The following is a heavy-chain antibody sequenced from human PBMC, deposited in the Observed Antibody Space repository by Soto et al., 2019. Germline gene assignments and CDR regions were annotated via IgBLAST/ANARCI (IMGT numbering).Heavy chain of an antibody. V-gene: IGHV4-31*03. CDR3: ARDQYSGYQFDS. J-gene: IGHJ4*02. Sequence: SETLSLTCTVSGGSISSGNYFWSWIRQRPGKGLEWIGYIYYSGSTYYNPSLKSRVSISVDTSKNQFSLKLSSVTAADTAVYYCARDQYSGYQFDSWGQGTLVTVSS. CDR1: GGSISSGNYF. D-gene: IGHD5-12*01. CDR2: IYYSGST.